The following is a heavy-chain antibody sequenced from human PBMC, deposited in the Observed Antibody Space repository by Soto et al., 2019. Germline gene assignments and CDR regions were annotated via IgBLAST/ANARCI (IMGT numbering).Heavy chain of an antibody. CDR3: ARGGHVVVVTAALDY. J-gene: IGHJ4*02. Sequence: QVQLMQSGAEVKKPGASVKVSCKASGDTFTDYYIHWVRQAPRQGLEWMGTVNPSGGHTTYAQHFLGRVTMTRDTSTSTLYMGLTSLTSDDTAIYYCARGGHVVVVTAALDYWGQGTLVTVSS. V-gene: IGHV1-46*01. CDR2: VNPSGGHT. D-gene: IGHD2-21*02. CDR1: GDTFTDYY.